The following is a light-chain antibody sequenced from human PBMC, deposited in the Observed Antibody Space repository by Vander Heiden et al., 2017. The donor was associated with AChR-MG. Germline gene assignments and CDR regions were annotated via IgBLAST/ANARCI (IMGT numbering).Light chain of an antibody. J-gene: IGLJ2*01. CDR2: KDS. V-gene: IGLV3-25*03. CDR3: QSADSSGTPVV. Sequence: SYELTQPPSVSVSPGQPARTTCSGDALPRQYAYWYQQKPGQAPVLVIYKDSERPSGIPERFSGSNSGTTVTLTISGVQADDEADYYCQSADSSGTPVVFGGGTKLTVL. CDR1: ALPRQY.